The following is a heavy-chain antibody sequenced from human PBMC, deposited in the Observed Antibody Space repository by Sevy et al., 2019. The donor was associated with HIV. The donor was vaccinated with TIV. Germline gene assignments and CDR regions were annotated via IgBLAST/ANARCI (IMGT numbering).Heavy chain of an antibody. CDR2: IYYSGST. J-gene: IGHJ4*02. Sequence: SETLSLTCTVSGASISSYSWSWIRQPPGKGLEWIGYIYYSGSTNYNPSLKSRVTISVDTSKHKFSLKLSSVTAADTAVYYCARGQYSYGYWREFDYWGQGTLVTVSS. CDR1: GASISSYS. V-gene: IGHV4-59*01. CDR3: ARGQYSYGYWREFDY. D-gene: IGHD5-18*01.